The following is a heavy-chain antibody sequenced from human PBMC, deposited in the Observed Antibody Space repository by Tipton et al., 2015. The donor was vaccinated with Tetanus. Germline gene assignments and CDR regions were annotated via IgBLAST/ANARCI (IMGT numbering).Heavy chain of an antibody. CDR1: GGSISSTSYY. V-gene: IGHV4-39*02. J-gene: IGHJ3*02. CDR2: MYNSGAT. D-gene: IGHD3-10*01. CDR3: ARPEASGRARGFDI. Sequence: TLSLTCFVSGGSISSTSYYWAWIRQPPGKGLEWIGTMYNSGATYYNPSLKGRVTISGDTSKNLFSLTSVTASDTAVYYCARPEASGRARGFDIWGQGTKVTVSP.